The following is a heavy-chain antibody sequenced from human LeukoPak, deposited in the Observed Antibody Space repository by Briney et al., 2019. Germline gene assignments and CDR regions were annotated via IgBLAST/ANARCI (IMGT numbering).Heavy chain of an antibody. CDR2: VKQDGSEK. D-gene: IGHD1-7*01. CDR3: ARIRQRGTKYYFDY. CDR1: GFTFSSYA. J-gene: IGHJ4*02. Sequence: GGSLRLSWAASGFTFSSYAMSWVRQAPGKGLEWVANVKQDGSEKYYVDSVKGRFTISRDNAKNSLYLQMSSLRAEDTAVYYCARIRQRGTKYYFDYWGQGTLVTVSS. V-gene: IGHV3-7*03.